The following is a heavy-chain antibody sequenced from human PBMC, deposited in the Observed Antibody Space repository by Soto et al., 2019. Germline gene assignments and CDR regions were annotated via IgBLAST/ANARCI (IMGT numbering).Heavy chain of an antibody. Sequence: GGSLRVSCEGSGCTFNNFWMHWVRQAPGKGLVWVARINTDGSVTSHADSVKGRFTVSRDNAKSTLYLQMNSLRAEDSARYFRERQTGLRAKNYWGPGTMVPVYS. V-gene: IGHV3-74*01. D-gene: IGHD2-21*02. J-gene: IGHJ4*02. CDR1: GCTFNNFW. CDR3: ERQTGLRAKNY. CDR2: INTDGSVT.